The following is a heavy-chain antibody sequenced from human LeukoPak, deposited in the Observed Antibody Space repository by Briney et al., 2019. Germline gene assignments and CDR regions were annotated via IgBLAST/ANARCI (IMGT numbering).Heavy chain of an antibody. J-gene: IGHJ4*02. Sequence: TGGSLRFSCAASGFTFSSYAMSWIRQAPGKGLEWLSAISPTTGTTFYADSVKGRFTISRDNSKNTLYLQMNSLKAEDTAIYYCATKTSYGDRYFDYWGQGTLVTVSS. CDR3: ATKTSYGDRYFDY. CDR2: ISPTTGTT. D-gene: IGHD4-17*01. V-gene: IGHV3-23*01. CDR1: GFTFSSYA.